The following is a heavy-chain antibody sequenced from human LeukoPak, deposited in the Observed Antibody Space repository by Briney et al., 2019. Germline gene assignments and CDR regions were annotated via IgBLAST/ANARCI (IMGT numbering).Heavy chain of an antibody. D-gene: IGHD6-13*01. CDR1: GFTFSSYS. CDR3: ARDQEQQLGHRFFDY. V-gene: IGHV3-21*01. CDR2: ISSSSSYI. Sequence: PGGSLRLSCAASGFTFSSYSMNWVRQAPGKGLEWVSSISSSSSYIYYADSVKGRLTISRDNAKNSLYLQMNSLRAEDTAVYYCARDQEQQLGHRFFDYWGQGTLVTVSS. J-gene: IGHJ4*02.